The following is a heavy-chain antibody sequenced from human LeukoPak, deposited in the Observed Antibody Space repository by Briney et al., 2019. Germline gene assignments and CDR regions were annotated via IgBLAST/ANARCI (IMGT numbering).Heavy chain of an antibody. J-gene: IGHJ6*02. CDR1: GYTFTSYG. Sequence: ASVKVSCKASGYTFTSYGISWVRQAPGQGLEWMGWISAYNGNTNYAQKLQGRVTTTTDTSTSTAYMELRSLRSDDTAVYYCARKGYYDILTGPYYYGMDVWGQGTTVTVSS. CDR2: ISAYNGNT. V-gene: IGHV1-18*01. CDR3: ARKGYYDILTGPYYYGMDV. D-gene: IGHD3-9*01.